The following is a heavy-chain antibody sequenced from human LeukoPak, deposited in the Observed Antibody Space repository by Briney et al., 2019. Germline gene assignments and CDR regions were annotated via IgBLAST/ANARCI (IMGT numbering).Heavy chain of an antibody. CDR1: GFTFNTYS. CDR3: ARGRGLFDS. CDR2: ISSSSGTI. V-gene: IGHV3-48*04. Sequence: TGGSLRLSCVASGFTFNTYSMNWFRQAPGKGLEWISYISSSSGTIYYADSVKGRFTISRDNAKNSLYLQMNSLRAEDTAVYYCARGRGLFDSWGQGTLVIVSS. J-gene: IGHJ4*02.